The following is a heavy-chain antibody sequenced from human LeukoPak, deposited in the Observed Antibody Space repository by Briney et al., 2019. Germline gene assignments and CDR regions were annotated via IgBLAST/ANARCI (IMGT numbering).Heavy chain of an antibody. Sequence: PGGSLRLSCAASGFLFSDCTMSWLRQAPGEGLQWVSAITPNGSFATYAESVKGRFIISRDNSRNTLYLQMNSLRAEDTAVYYCAKPHASGIYLPYDNWGQGTPVTVSS. CDR3: AKPHASGIYLPYDN. V-gene: IGHV3-23*01. D-gene: IGHD3-10*01. J-gene: IGHJ4*02. CDR2: ITPNGSFA. CDR1: GFLFSDCT.